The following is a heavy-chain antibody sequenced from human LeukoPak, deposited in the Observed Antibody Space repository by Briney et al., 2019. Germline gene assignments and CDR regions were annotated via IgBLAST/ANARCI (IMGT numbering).Heavy chain of an antibody. CDR1: GFTFSDSW. CDR2: IKFDGTEK. D-gene: IGHD1-26*01. Sequence: GGSLRLSCAASGFTFSDSWMTWVRQAPGKGLEWVATIKFDGTEKQYVASVRGRFTISRANAENSMFLRMESLSPEDTAVYYCARGGGYSERFDYWGQGTVVTVSS. CDR3: ARGGGYSERFDY. V-gene: IGHV3-7*01. J-gene: IGHJ4*02.